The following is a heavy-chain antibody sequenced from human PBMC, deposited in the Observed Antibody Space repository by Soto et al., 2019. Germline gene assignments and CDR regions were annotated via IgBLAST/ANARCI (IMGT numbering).Heavy chain of an antibody. Sequence: QITLKESGPSLVKPTQTLTLTCTFSGFSLSTGGVGVGWIRQPPGKALEWLALIYWDDDKRYSPSLRSRLTVTTDNPKHQVVLTTTNMDPVDTATYYCAHSRCGGDCLQSYSSPYYYGMDVWGQGTTVTVSS. J-gene: IGHJ6*02. V-gene: IGHV2-5*02. CDR3: AHSRCGGDCLQSYSSPYYYGMDV. D-gene: IGHD2-21*02. CDR1: GFSLSTGGVG. CDR2: IYWDDDK.